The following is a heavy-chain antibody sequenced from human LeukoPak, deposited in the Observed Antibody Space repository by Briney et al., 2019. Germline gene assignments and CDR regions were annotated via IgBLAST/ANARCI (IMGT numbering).Heavy chain of an antibody. D-gene: IGHD6-13*01. CDR1: GGSFSGYY. Sequence: SETLSLTCAVYGGSFSGYYWSWIRQPPGKGLVWIGEINHSGSTNYNPSLKSRVTISVDTSKNQFSLKLSSVTAADTAVYYCARRIAAAGRGFDYWGQGTLVTVSS. CDR2: INHSGST. V-gene: IGHV4-34*01. J-gene: IGHJ4*02. CDR3: ARRIAAAGRGFDY.